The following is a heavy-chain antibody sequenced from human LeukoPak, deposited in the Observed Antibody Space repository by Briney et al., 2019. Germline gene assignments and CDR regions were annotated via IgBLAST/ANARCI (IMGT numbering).Heavy chain of an antibody. V-gene: IGHV3-23*01. D-gene: IGHD3-16*01. CDR1: GFTFSSYA. J-gene: IGHJ4*02. CDR2: ISGSDTST. CDR3: AKTRLGELFY. Sequence: PGGSLRLSCAASGFTFSSYAMSWVRQAPGKGLEWVSTISGSDTSTYYADSVKGRFTISRHNSKNTLYLQMNSLRAEDTAVYYCAKTRLGELFYWGQGTLVTVSS.